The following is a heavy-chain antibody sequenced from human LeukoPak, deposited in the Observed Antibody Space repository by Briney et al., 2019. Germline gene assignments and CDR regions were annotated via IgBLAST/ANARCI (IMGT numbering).Heavy chain of an antibody. J-gene: IGHJ6*02. CDR3: ARDMVAAAGPGFEFNYYYYGMDV. Sequence: ASVKVSCKASGYTFTSYGISWVRQAPGPGLEWMGRISAYNGNTNYAQKLQGRVTMTTDTSTSTAYMELRSLRSDDTAVYYCARDMVAAAGPGFEFNYYYYGMDVWGQGTTVTVSS. CDR1: GYTFTSYG. CDR2: ISAYNGNT. V-gene: IGHV1-18*01. D-gene: IGHD6-13*01.